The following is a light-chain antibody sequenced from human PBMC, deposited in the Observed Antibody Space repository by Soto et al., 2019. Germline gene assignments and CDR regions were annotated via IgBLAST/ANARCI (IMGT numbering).Light chain of an antibody. J-gene: IGKJ5*01. Sequence: ESVLTQAPATLSLSPGERATLSCRASQSVSSYLAWYQQKPGQAPRLLIYDASNRATGIPARFSGSGSGTDFTLTFSSLEREDFAVYYCQHRGTFGQGTRLEIK. CDR2: DAS. CDR3: QHRGT. V-gene: IGKV3-11*01. CDR1: QSVSSY.